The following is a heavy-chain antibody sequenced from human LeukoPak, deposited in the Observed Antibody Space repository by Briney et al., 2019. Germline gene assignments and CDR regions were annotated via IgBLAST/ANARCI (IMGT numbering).Heavy chain of an antibody. J-gene: IGHJ4*02. D-gene: IGHD6-19*01. CDR3: ARSDCSSGKCPGFDN. V-gene: IGHV6-1*01. CDR1: GDSVSSNSAA. CDR2: TYYRSKWFT. Sequence: SQTLSLTCGISGDSVSSNSAAWNWIRQSPSRGLEWLGRTYYRSKWFTNSAPSVKSRIIINPDTPNNQVSLQLNSETPEDTAVYYCARSDCSSGKCPGFDNWGQGTLVTVSS.